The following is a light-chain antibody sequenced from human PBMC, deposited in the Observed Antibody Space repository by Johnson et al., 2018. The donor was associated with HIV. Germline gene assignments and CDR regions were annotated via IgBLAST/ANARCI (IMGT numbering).Light chain of an antibody. CDR1: SSNIGNNY. J-gene: IGLJ1*01. V-gene: IGLV1-51*02. CDR3: GTWDSSLSGV. Sequence: QSVLTQPPSVSAAPGQKVTISCSGSSSNIGNNYVSWYQQLTGTAPKLLIYENNKRPSGTPDRFSGSKSGTSATLGITGLQTGDEADYYCGTWDSSLSGVFGSGTKVIVL. CDR2: ENN.